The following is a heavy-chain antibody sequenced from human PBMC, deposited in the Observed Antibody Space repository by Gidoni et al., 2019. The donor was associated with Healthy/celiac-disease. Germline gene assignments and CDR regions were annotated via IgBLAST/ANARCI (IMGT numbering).Heavy chain of an antibody. V-gene: IGHV3-74*01. D-gene: IGHD4-4*01. CDR1: GFTFISDW. Sequence: EVQLVESGDGLVQPGGSLRVSCAATGFTFISDWRQWVSQALEKVLVWFARINSDGSRTRYADPVKRRITISSDNAKNTMYLQRNILRAEDTAVYYCSSSLYSISFDYWGHGTLVTVSS. CDR3: SSSLYSISFDY. CDR2: INSDGSRT. J-gene: IGHJ4*01.